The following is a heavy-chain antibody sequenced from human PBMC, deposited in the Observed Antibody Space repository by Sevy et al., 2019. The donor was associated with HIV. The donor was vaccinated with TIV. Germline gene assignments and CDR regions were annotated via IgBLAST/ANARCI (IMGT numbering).Heavy chain of an antibody. D-gene: IGHD6-13*01. CDR2: IRYDGSDK. J-gene: IGHJ4*02. CDR1: GFTFSNFG. CDR3: AKDLAGPGRRYFDY. V-gene: IGHV3-30*02. Sequence: GGALRLSCAASGFTFSNFGMHWVRQVPGKGLEWVTFIRYDGSDKYYAASVKGRFTISRDDSKNTLYLQMDSLRVEDTAIYYCAKDLAGPGRRYFDYCGQGTLVTVSS.